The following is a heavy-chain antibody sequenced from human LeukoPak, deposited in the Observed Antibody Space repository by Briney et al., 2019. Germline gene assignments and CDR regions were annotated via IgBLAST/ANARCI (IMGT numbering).Heavy chain of an antibody. CDR1: GFTFSSHGM. V-gene: IGHV4-39*07. CDR2: IYYSGST. Sequence: GSLRLSCAASGFTFSSHGMNWVRQAPGKGLEWIGRIYYSGSTYYNPSLKSRVTISVDTSKNQFSLKLSSVTAADTAVYYCARLGDSSGYSMYNWFDPWGQGTLVTVSS. J-gene: IGHJ5*02. D-gene: IGHD3-22*01. CDR3: ARLGDSSGYSMYNWFDP.